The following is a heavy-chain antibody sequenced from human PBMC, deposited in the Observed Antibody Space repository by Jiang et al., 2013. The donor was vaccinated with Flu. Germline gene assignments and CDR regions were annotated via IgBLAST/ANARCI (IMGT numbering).Heavy chain of an antibody. CDR1: GFTVSSNY. CDR3: ARVDGYQYYFDY. V-gene: IGHV3-66*01. CDR2: IYSGGST. D-gene: IGHD5-24*01. Sequence: ASGFTVSSNYMSWVRQAPGKGLEWVSVIYSGGSTYYADSVKGRFTISRDNSKNTLYLQMNSLRAEDTAVYYCARVDGYQYYFDYWGQGTLVTVSS. J-gene: IGHJ4*02.